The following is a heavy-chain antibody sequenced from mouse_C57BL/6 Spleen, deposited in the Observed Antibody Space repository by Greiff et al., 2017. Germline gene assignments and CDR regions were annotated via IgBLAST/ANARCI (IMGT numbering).Heavy chain of an antibody. D-gene: IGHD2-4*01. CDR1: GYTFTDYY. CDR3: ARGGYDYGDFDY. J-gene: IGHJ2*01. V-gene: IGHV1-26*01. CDR2: INPNNGGT. Sequence: EVQLQQSGPELVKPGASVKISCKASGYTFTDYYMNWVKQSHGKSLEWIGDINPNNGGTSYNQKFKGKATLTVDKSSSTAYMELRSLTSEDSAVYYCARGGYDYGDFDYWGQGTTLTVSS.